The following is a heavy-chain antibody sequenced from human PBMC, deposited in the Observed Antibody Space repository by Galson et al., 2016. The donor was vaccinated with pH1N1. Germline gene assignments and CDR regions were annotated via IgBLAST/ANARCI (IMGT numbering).Heavy chain of an antibody. V-gene: IGHV4-30-4*08. CDR1: GDSISRGDHY. D-gene: IGHD4-17*01. CDR3: ARGLDGDYVGYFDP. J-gene: IGHJ2*01. Sequence: TLSLTCTVSGDSISRGDHYWSWIRQPPGKGLEWIGYIYYSGSTYYNPSLKSRVTISVDTSKNQFSLKLSSVTAADTAVYYCARGLDGDYVGYFDPWGRGTLVTVSS. CDR2: IYYSGST.